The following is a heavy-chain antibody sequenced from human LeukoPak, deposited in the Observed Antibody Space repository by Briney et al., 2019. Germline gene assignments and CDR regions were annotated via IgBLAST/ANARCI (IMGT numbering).Heavy chain of an antibody. J-gene: IGHJ5*02. D-gene: IGHD5-12*01. CDR2: IYYSGIT. CDR3: ARRGGYDDYNWFDP. Sequence: PSETLSLXCTVSGGSISSSSYYWGWIRQPPGKGLEWIGSIYYSGITYYNPSLKSRVTISVDTSKNQFSLKLSSVTAADTAVYYCARRGGYDDYNWFDPWGQGTLVTVSS. CDR1: GGSISSSSYY. V-gene: IGHV4-39*01.